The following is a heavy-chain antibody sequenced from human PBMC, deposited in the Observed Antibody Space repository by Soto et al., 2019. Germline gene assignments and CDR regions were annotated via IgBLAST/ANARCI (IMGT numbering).Heavy chain of an antibody. V-gene: IGHV4-30-4*01. CDR2: IYYSGST. Sequence: SETLSLTCTVSGGSISSGDYYWSWIRQPPGKGLEWIGYIYYSGSTYYNPSLKSRVTISVDTSKNQFSLKLSSVTAADTAVYYCARGGYGSGSYYFDTWGQGTLVTVSS. J-gene: IGHJ5*02. CDR3: ARGGYGSGSYYFDT. D-gene: IGHD3-10*01. CDR1: GGSISSGDYY.